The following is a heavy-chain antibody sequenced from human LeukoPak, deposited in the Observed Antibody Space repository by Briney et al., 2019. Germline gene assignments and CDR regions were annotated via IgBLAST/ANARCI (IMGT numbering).Heavy chain of an antibody. Sequence: GGSLRLSCAASGFTSSSYAMSWVRQAPGKGLEWVSAISGSGGSTYYADSVKGRFTISRDNSKNTLYLQMNSLRAEDTAVYYCAKDGGLWVSAHWGDSWGRGTLITVSS. J-gene: IGHJ4*02. CDR2: ISGSGGST. CDR3: AKDGGLWVSAHWGDS. D-gene: IGHD7-27*01. CDR1: GFTSSSYA. V-gene: IGHV3-23*01.